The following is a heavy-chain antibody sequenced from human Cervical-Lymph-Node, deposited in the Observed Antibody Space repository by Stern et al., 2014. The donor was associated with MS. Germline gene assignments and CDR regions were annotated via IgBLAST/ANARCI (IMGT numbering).Heavy chain of an antibody. V-gene: IGHV3-74*01. Sequence: EVQLVESGGGIVQPGGSLRLSCAASGFSFTSYWMHWARQVPGKGLVWVARVNPDGSGTAYADSLRGRFTISRDNAKNTVDLQMNSLRVEDTAVYYCFTDLACGQGALVTVSS. CDR1: GFSFTSYW. D-gene: IGHD2-21*02. CDR3: FTDLA. J-gene: IGHJ5*02. CDR2: VNPDGSGT.